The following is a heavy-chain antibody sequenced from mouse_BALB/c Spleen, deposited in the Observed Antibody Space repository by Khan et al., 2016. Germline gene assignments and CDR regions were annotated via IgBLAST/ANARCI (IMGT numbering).Heavy chain of an antibody. J-gene: IGHJ3*01. CDR1: GFNIKDYY. V-gene: IGHV14-1*02. Sequence: EVQLQESGAELVRPGALVKLSYKASGFNIKDYYMHWVKQRPEQGLEWIGWIDPENGNTIYDPKFQGKASITADTSSNTAYLQLSSLTSEDTAVYYCALDGSWFDYWGQGTLVTVSA. CDR2: IDPENGNT. D-gene: IGHD2-3*01. CDR3: ALDGSWFDY.